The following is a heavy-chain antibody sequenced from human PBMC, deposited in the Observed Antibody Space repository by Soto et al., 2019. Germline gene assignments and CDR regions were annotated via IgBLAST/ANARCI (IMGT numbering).Heavy chain of an antibody. D-gene: IGHD1-26*01. J-gene: IGHJ4*02. CDR1: GGSISSSSYY. CDR3: ARLLVGASDSLFDY. V-gene: IGHV4-39*01. Sequence: QLQLQESGPGLVKPSETLSLTCTVSGGSISSSSYYWGWIRQPPGKGLEWIGSIYYSGSTYYNLSLKSRVPISVDTSKNQFSLKLSSVTAADTAVYYCARLLVGASDSLFDYWGQGTLVTVSS. CDR2: IYYSGST.